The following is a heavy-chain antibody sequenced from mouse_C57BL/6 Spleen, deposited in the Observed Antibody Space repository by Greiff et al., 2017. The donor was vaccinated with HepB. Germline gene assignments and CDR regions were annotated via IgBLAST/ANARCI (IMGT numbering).Heavy chain of an antibody. Sequence: VQLQQSDAELVKPGASVKISCKVSGYTFTDHTIHWMKQRPEQGLEWIGYIYPRDGSTKYNEKFKGKATLTADKSSSPAYMQLNSLTSGDAAVYFCARDLYYYGSSYEYFDVWGTGTTVTVSS. CDR1: GYTFTDHT. V-gene: IGHV1-78*01. CDR3: ARDLYYYGSSYEYFDV. D-gene: IGHD1-1*01. J-gene: IGHJ1*03. CDR2: IYPRDGST.